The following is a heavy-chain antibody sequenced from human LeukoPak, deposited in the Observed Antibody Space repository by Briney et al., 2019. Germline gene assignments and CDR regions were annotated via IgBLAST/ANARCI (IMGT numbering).Heavy chain of an antibody. D-gene: IGHD1-26*01. J-gene: IGHJ3*02. CDR2: ISGSNSAV. CDR3: ARDRSGTYYGAFDI. V-gene: IGHV3-48*02. Sequence: PGGSLRLSCAASGSTFSSYSMNWVRQAPGKGLEWVSYISGSNSAVFYADSVKGRFTISRDNAKNSLYLQMNSLGDEDTAVYYCARDRSGTYYGAFDIWGQGTIITVSS. CDR1: GSTFSSYS.